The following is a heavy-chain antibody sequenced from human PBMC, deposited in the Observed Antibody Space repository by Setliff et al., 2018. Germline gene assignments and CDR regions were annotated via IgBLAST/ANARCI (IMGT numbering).Heavy chain of an antibody. V-gene: IGHV1-69*13. Sequence: SVKVSCKNSGGTFNSFLVSWVRQAPGQGLEWMGGIIPLFGTTKYAQKFQDRITMTADESATTAYMELTSLRSEDTAVYYCARALGGISAAGNNWLDYWGQGTLVTVSS. CDR2: IIPLFGTT. D-gene: IGHD6-13*01. CDR1: GGTFNSFL. CDR3: ARALGGISAAGNNWLDY. J-gene: IGHJ5*01.